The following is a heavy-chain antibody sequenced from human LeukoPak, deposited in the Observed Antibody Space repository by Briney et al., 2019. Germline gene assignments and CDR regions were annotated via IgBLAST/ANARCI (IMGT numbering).Heavy chain of an antibody. J-gene: IGHJ4*02. Sequence: SVKVSCKASGGTFSSYAISWVRQAPGQGLEWMGGIIPIFGTANYAQKFQGRVTITADKSTSTAYMELSSLRSEDTAVYYCARDHAGSSGYRSPVLDYWGQGTLVTVSS. V-gene: IGHV1-69*06. CDR1: GGTFSSYA. D-gene: IGHD3-22*01. CDR2: IIPIFGTA. CDR3: ARDHAGSSGYRSPVLDY.